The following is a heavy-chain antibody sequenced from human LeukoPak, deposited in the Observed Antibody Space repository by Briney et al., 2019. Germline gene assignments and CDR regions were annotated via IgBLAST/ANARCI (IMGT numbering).Heavy chain of an antibody. CDR3: ARDLLITMIPRRFYFDY. D-gene: IGHD3-22*01. Sequence: PSETLSLTCTVSGGSISSGGYYWSWIRQHPGKGLEWIGYIYYSGSTYYNPSLKSRVTISVDTSKNQFSLKLSSVTAADTAVYYCARDLLITMIPRRFYFDYWGQGTLVTVSS. V-gene: IGHV4-31*03. J-gene: IGHJ4*02. CDR2: IYYSGST. CDR1: GGSISSGGYY.